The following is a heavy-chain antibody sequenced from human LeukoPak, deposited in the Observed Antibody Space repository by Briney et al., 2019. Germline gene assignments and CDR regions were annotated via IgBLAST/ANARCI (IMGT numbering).Heavy chain of an antibody. CDR3: ARAPSEIGGYYPEYFRH. J-gene: IGHJ1*01. D-gene: IGHD3-22*01. CDR2: IKSDGST. Sequence: GGSLRLSCAASGFTFSSYWMHWVRQAPGKGLGWVSRIKSDGSTRYSDSVKGGFTVSRDNAKNTVSLQMNSLRAEDTGVYYCARAPSEIGGYYPEYFRHWGQGTLVIVSS. V-gene: IGHV3-74*01. CDR1: GFTFSSYW.